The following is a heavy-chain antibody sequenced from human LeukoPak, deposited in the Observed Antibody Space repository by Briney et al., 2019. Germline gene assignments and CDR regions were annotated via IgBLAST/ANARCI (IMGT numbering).Heavy chain of an antibody. D-gene: IGHD3-10*01. Sequence: PGGPLRPSCAASGFTVSTNYMSWVRQAPGKGLEWVSVIYSGGSTYYADSVKGRFTISRDNSRNTLYLQMNSLRADDTAVYYCARDSPYYYGSGLWGQGTMVAVSS. V-gene: IGHV3-53*01. CDR3: ARDSPYYYGSGL. CDR1: GFTVSTNY. CDR2: IYSGGST. J-gene: IGHJ3*01.